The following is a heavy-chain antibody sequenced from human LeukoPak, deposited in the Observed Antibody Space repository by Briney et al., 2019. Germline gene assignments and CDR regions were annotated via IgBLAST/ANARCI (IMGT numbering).Heavy chain of an antibody. CDR2: IYPGDSDT. J-gene: IGHJ4*02. CDR1: GYSFTSYW. D-gene: IGHD6-25*01. V-gene: IGHV5-51*01. CDR3: VRQGPHRSSGYIDDH. Sequence: GESLKISCKGSGYSFTSYWIGWVRQMPGKGLEYMGVIYPGDSDTRYSPSFQGQVTISADKSISTAYLHWRSLKASDTAMYYCVRQGPHRSSGYIDDHWGQGTLVTVSS.